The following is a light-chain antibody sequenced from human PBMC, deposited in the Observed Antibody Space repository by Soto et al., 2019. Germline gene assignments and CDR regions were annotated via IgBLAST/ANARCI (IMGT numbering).Light chain of an antibody. V-gene: IGKV3-11*01. CDR2: DAS. Sequence: EVVLTQSPATLSLYPGEKATLSCRATQNVRTYLAWYQQKPGQAPRLLIYDASNRATGIPARFSGSGSGTDFTLTISSLEPEDFAVYYCQQRSNWPPYPFGQGTKLEIK. J-gene: IGKJ2*01. CDR1: QNVRTY. CDR3: QQRSNWPPYP.